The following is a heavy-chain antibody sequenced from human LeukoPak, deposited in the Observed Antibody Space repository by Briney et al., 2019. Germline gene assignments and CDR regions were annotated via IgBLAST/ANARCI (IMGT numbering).Heavy chain of an antibody. V-gene: IGHV3-23*01. D-gene: IGHD3-3*02. J-gene: IGHJ4*02. Sequence: GGSLRLSCAASGFTFSSYAMSWVRQAPARGLEWVSSLRGDGDTFYADSVKGRFTLSRDESRNTVYLQMNNMRVEDTAVYYCSEASWVSSADAVLWGPGTLVTVSS. CDR2: LRGDGDT. CDR1: GFTFSSYA. CDR3: SEASWVSSADAVL.